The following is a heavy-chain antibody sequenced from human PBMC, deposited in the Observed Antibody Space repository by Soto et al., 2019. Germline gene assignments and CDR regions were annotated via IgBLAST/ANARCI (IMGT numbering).Heavy chain of an antibody. J-gene: IGHJ6*02. D-gene: IGHD3-3*01. Sequence: SETLSLTCAVYGGSFSGYYWSWIRQPPGKGLEWIGEINHSGSTNYNPSLKSRVTISVDTSKDQFSLKLSSVTAADTAVYYCARGVPTYYDFWSGYESNYYYGMDVWGQGTTVTVSS. V-gene: IGHV4-34*01. CDR3: ARGVPTYYDFWSGYESNYYYGMDV. CDR2: INHSGST. CDR1: GGSFSGYY.